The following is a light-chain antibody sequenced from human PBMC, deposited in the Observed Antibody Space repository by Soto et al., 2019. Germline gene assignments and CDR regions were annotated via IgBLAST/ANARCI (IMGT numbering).Light chain of an antibody. CDR2: DAS. J-gene: IGKJ5*01. CDR3: QEYDGSPIT. Sequence: DFQMTQSPSTLSASVGDRVTITCRASQNIRSRLAWFQQKPGKAPKLLIYDASSRASGIPERFSGSGSGTDFTLTITRLEPEDFAVYYCQEYDGSPITFGLGTRLEIK. V-gene: IGKV1-5*01. CDR1: QNIRSR.